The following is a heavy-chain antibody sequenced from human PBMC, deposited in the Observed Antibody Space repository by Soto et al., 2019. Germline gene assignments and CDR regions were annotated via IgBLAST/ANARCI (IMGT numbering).Heavy chain of an antibody. V-gene: IGHV4-59*12. CDR1: GGSISSFY. J-gene: IGHJ4*02. CDR3: ARATYYYDSSGYLYYFDY. Sequence: SETLSLTCTVSGGSISSFYWSWIRQPPGKGLEWIGYVYYSGSVNYNPSLMSRVSISLDPSRKQFSLKLSSVTAADTAVYYCARATYYYDSSGYLYYFDYWGQGTLVTVS. D-gene: IGHD3-22*01. CDR2: VYYSGSV.